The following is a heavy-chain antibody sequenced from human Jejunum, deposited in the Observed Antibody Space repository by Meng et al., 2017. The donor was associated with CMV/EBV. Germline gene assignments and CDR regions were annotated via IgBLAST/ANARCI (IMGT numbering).Heavy chain of an antibody. J-gene: IGHJ4*02. Sequence: QWRRGPSGSDVKKRGPAFDVSCMASEYTVTSDPKNGGRRDLRQGFEWMGWINTTTGNPTYAQGFTGRFVFSLDTSVSTEYLQISSLKAEDTAVYYCAPGPANDYRSSYYFDYWGQGTLVTVSS. D-gene: IGHD4-11*01. CDR2: INTTTGNP. CDR1: EYTVTSDP. V-gene: IGHV7-4-1*02. CDR3: APGPANDYRSSYYFDY.